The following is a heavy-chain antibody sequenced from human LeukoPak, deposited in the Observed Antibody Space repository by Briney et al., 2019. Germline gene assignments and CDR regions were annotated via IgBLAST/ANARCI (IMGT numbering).Heavy chain of an antibody. V-gene: IGHV3-7*01. CDR3: ARERTSLFDY. Sequence: GGSLRLSCAASGFAFSNYWMSWVRQSPGKGLEWVANIKQDGSDKYYLDSVKGRFTISRDSAKNSLYLQMNSLRAEDTAVYYCARERTSLFDYWGQGTLVTVSS. CDR2: IKQDGSDK. CDR1: GFAFSNYW. J-gene: IGHJ4*02. D-gene: IGHD1-7*01.